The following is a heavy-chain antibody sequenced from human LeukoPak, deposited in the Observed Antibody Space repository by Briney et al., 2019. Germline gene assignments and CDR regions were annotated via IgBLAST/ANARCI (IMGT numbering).Heavy chain of an antibody. CDR3: ARGQGYFDWLWHDY. J-gene: IGHJ4*02. D-gene: IGHD3-9*01. CDR1: GFTFSSYW. V-gene: IGHV3-7*01. CDR2: IKQDGSEK. Sequence: GGSLRLSCAASGFTFSSYWMSWVRQAPGKGLEWVANIKQDGSEKYYVDSVKGRFTISRDNAKNSLYLQLNSLRAEDTAVYYCARGQGYFDWLWHDYWGQGTLVTVSS.